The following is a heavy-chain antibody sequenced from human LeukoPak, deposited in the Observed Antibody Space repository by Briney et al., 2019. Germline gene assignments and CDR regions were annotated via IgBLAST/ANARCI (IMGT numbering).Heavy chain of an antibody. Sequence: ASVTVSCKASGYTFTGYYMDWVRQAPGQGLEWMGWINPNSGGTNYAQKFQGRVTMTRDTSISTAYMELSRLRSDDTAVYYCARVPAAIWRWFDPWGQGTLVTVSS. J-gene: IGHJ5*02. D-gene: IGHD2-2*01. CDR1: GYTFTGYY. V-gene: IGHV1-2*02. CDR2: INPNSGGT. CDR3: ARVPAAIWRWFDP.